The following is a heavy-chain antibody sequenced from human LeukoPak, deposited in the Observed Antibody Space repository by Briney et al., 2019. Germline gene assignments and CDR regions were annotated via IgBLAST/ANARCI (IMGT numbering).Heavy chain of an antibody. CDR1: GNYW. Sequence: GGSLRLSCAASGNYWMHWVRQVPGKGLVWVSHINSDGSWTSYADSVKGRFTISEDNAKNTVYLQMNSLRAEDTAVYYCVSFYETYWGRGTLVTVSS. D-gene: IGHD2/OR15-2a*01. CDR2: INSDGSWT. J-gene: IGHJ4*02. V-gene: IGHV3-74*01. CDR3: VSFYETY.